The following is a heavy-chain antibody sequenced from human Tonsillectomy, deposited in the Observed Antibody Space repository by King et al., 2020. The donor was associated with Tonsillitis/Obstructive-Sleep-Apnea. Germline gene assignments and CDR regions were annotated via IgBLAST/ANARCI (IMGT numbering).Heavy chain of an antibody. CDR2: IYYSGST. Sequence: QLQESGPGLVKPSETLSLTCTVSGGSISSSSYYWGWIRQPPGKGLEWIGSIYYSGSTYYNPSLKSRVTISVDTSKNQFSLKLSSVTAADTAVYYCARLQYCSSTSCYNPNYYYYYYMDVWGKGTTVTVSS. J-gene: IGHJ6*03. CDR1: GGSISSSSYY. V-gene: IGHV4-39*01. CDR3: ARLQYCSSTSCYNPNYYYYYYMDV. D-gene: IGHD2-2*02.